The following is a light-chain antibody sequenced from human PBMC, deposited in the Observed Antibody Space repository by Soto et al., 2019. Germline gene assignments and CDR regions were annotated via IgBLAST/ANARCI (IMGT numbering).Light chain of an antibody. CDR1: QSVSSN. V-gene: IGKV3D-15*01. CDR2: DAS. Sequence: EIVMTQSPATLSVSPGARAPLSCRARQSVSSNLAWYQQKPGQAPRLLIYDASNRATGIPARFTGSGSGTDFTLTISSLQSEDFAVYYCQQYNNWPITFGRGTRLEIK. CDR3: QQYNNWPIT. J-gene: IGKJ5*01.